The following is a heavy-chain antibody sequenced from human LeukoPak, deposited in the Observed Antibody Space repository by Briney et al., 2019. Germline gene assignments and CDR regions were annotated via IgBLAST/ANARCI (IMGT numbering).Heavy chain of an antibody. V-gene: IGHV3-48*03. Sequence: GGSLRLSCAASGFAFSSQDMGWARQAPGKGLEWVSYISNSGSTIYYADSVKGRFTISRDNARNSLYLQMNSLRAEDTALYYCARDLSSTTGYYYYGMDVWGQGTTVSVSS. CDR2: ISNSGSTI. J-gene: IGHJ6*02. D-gene: IGHD2/OR15-2a*01. CDR3: ARDLSSTTGYYYYGMDV. CDR1: GFAFSSQD.